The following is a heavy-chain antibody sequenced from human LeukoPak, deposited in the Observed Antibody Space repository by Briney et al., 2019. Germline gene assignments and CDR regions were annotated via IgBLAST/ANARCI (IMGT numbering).Heavy chain of an antibody. D-gene: IGHD3-22*01. CDR2: ISTYDGNT. CDR3: ARDRGRQKWFQGFDP. CDR1: GYTFTSYG. Sequence: ASVKVSCKASGYTFTSYGISWVRQAPGRGLEWMGWISTYDGNTNYAEKLQGRVTMTTDTSTSTAYMELRSLRSDDTALYYCARDRGRQKWFQGFDPWGQGTLVTVSS. V-gene: IGHV1-18*01. J-gene: IGHJ5*02.